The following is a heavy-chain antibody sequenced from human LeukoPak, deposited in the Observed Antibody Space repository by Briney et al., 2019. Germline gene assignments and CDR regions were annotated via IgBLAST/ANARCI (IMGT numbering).Heavy chain of an antibody. D-gene: IGHD3-16*02. CDR2: IKSKTDGGTT. CDR3: ITGRLGELSLFDY. J-gene: IGHJ4*02. V-gene: IGHV3-15*01. Sequence: GRSLRLSCAASGFTFSSYAMHWVRQAPGKGLEWVGRIKSKTDGGTTDYAAPVKGRFTISRDDSKNTLYLQMNSLKTEDTAVYYCITGRLGELSLFDYWGQGTLVTVSS. CDR1: GFTFSSYA.